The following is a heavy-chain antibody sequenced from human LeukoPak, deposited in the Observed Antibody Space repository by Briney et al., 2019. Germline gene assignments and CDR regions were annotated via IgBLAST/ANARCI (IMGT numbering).Heavy chain of an antibody. Sequence: GGSLRLSCTASGSSLRNKAMTWFRQAPAKGLEWVAAISTSGGSTSYADSVKGRFTISRDVSKSTLSLQMYSLRNEDTATYYCAKDAGAPGTSDWHFDLWGRGTLVTVSS. CDR1: GSSLRNKA. J-gene: IGHJ2*01. V-gene: IGHV3-23*01. D-gene: IGHD3-10*01. CDR2: ISTSGGST. CDR3: AKDAGAPGTSDWHFDL.